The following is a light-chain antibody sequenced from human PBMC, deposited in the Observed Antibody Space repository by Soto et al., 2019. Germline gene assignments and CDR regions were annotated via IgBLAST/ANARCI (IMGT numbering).Light chain of an antibody. V-gene: IGKV3-20*01. J-gene: IGKJ4*01. CDR1: QSVSSSY. CDR3: QQYGYLVT. CDR2: GAS. Sequence: EIELTQSSATLSWSPGERATLSCRASQSVSSSYLAWYQQKPGQPPRLLIYGASSRATGIPDRFSGSASGTDSTLTISRLEPEDFAMYYCQQYGYLVTFGGGTKVDIK.